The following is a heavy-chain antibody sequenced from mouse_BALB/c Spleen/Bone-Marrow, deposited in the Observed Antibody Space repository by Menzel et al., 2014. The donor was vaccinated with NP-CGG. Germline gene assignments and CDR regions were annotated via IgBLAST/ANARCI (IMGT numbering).Heavy chain of an antibody. V-gene: IGHV5-4*02. CDR3: ARDSYYYGSSYWYFDV. CDR2: ISDGGSYT. CDR1: EFTFSDYY. Sequence: EVMLVESGGGLVKPGGSLKLSCAASEFTFSDYYMYWVRQTPEKGLEWVATISDGGSYTYYPDSVKGRFTISRDNAKNSLYLQMTSLKSEDTAMYYCARDSYYYGSSYWYFDVWGAGTTVTVSS. D-gene: IGHD1-1*01. J-gene: IGHJ1*01.